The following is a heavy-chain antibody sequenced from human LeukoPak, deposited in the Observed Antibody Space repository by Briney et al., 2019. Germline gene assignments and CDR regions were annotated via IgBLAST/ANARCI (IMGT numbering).Heavy chain of an antibody. D-gene: IGHD6-13*01. V-gene: IGHV3-7*04. CDR3: ARGTIAAAGYYYFDY. CDR1: RFTPRSYW. CDR2: IKQDGREK. Sequence: PGGSLRLSCAASRFTPRSYWMSSVRQAPGKGLEWVANIKQDGREKYYVDSVKGRFTISRDNAKNSLYLQMNSLRAEDTAVYYCARGTIAAAGYYYFDYWGQGTQVTVSS. J-gene: IGHJ4*02.